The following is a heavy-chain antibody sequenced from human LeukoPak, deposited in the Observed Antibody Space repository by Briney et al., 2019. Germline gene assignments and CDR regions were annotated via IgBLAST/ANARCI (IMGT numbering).Heavy chain of an antibody. CDR3: AKDGGDHGSYFDY. Sequence: GGSLRLSCAASGFTFSSYGMHWVRQAPGKGLEWVAVISYDGSNKYYADSVKGRFTISRDNSKNTLYLQMNSLRAEDTAVYYCAKDGGDHGSYFDYWGQGTLVTVSS. V-gene: IGHV3-30*18. J-gene: IGHJ4*02. CDR1: GFTFSSYG. CDR2: ISYDGSNK. D-gene: IGHD2-21*01.